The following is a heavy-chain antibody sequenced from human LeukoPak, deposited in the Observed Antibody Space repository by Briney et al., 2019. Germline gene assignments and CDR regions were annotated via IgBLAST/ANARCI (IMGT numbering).Heavy chain of an antibody. CDR2: IYHSGST. J-gene: IGHJ6*02. CDR3: ARGPRRIAAAGYYGMDV. CDR1: GVSISSGGYS. Sequence: SGTLSLTCAVSGVSISSGGYSWSWIRQPPGKGLEWIGYIYHSGSTYYNPSLKSRVTISVDRSKNQFSLKLSSVTAADTAVYYCARGPRRIAAAGYYGMDVWGQGTTVTVSS. D-gene: IGHD6-13*01. V-gene: IGHV4-30-2*01.